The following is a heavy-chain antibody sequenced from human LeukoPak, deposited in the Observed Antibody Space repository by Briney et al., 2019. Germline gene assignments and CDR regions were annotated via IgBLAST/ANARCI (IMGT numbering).Heavy chain of an antibody. V-gene: IGHV3-23*01. J-gene: IGHJ4*02. CDR3: AKRSGYCSTISCHHLFDY. D-gene: IGHD2-2*01. Sequence: GSLRLSCAASGFTFSNYAMSWVRQAPGKGLEWVSGITGSGGSTNYADSVKGRFTISRDSSKNTLYLQMNSLRVEDTAVYYCAKRSGYCSTISCHHLFDYWGQGTLVTVSS. CDR2: ITGSGGST. CDR1: GFTFSNYA.